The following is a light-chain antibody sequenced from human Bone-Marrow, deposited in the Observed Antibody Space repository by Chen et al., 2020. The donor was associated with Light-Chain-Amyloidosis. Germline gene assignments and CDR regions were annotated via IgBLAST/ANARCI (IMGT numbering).Light chain of an antibody. V-gene: IGLV1-44*01. Sequence: QSVLTQPPSASGTPGQRVTISCSGSRSSIGTNTVNWYQQFPGTAPKLLIYFTSQRPSGVPDRFSGSKSGTSASLAISGLQSDDEADYFCAAWDDGLNGVLFGGGTKLTVL. J-gene: IGLJ2*01. CDR3: AAWDDGLNGVL. CDR2: FTS. CDR1: RSSIGTNT.